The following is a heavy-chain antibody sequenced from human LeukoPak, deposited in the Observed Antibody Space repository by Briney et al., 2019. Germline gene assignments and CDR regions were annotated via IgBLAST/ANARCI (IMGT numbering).Heavy chain of an antibody. CDR1: GFTFSSYW. Sequence: GGSLRLSCAASGFTFSSYWMSWIRQARGKGLEWVANIKQDGSEKYYVDSVKGRFTISRDNAKNPLYLQMNSLRAEDTAVYYCARDPYSSGLDYWGQGTLVTVSS. V-gene: IGHV3-7*01. J-gene: IGHJ4*02. CDR2: IKQDGSEK. CDR3: ARDPYSSGLDY. D-gene: IGHD6-19*01.